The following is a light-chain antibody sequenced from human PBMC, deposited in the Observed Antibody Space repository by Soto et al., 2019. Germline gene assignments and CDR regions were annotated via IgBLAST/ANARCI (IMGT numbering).Light chain of an antibody. CDR1: SSDVGGYNY. J-gene: IGLJ1*01. CDR2: DVS. CDR3: SSYTSSSTLLYV. V-gene: IGLV2-14*01. Sequence: QSALTQPASVSGSPGQSITISCTGTSSDVGGYNYVSWYQQHPGKAPKLMIYDVSIRPSGVSNRFSGSESGNTASLTISGLQAEDEADYYCSSYTSSSTLLYVFGTGTKLTVL.